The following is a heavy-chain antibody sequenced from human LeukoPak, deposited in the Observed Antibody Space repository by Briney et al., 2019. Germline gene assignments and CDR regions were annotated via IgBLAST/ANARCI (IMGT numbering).Heavy chain of an antibody. Sequence: SETLSLTCAVSGGSVTSTNWWTWVRQPPGKGLEWIGEVRLDGRTNYNPSLTGRLTMSVDLYENHISLKLTSVTAADTAVYYCAREGGFYRPLDYSGQGTLVTVSS. CDR2: VRLDGRT. CDR3: AREGGFYRPLDY. V-gene: IGHV4-4*02. J-gene: IGHJ4*02. D-gene: IGHD3-3*01. CDR1: GGSVTSTNW.